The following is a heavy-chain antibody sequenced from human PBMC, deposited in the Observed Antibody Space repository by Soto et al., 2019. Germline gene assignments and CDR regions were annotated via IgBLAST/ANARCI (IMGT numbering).Heavy chain of an antibody. Sequence: SETLSLTCPVSGGSISSNYWSWIRRPPGKGLEWIGYIYYSGSTNYNPSLKSRVTISVDTSKNQFSLKLSSVTAADTAVYYCAKTRSSWDYNWFDPWGQGTLVTVSS. D-gene: IGHD2-2*01. J-gene: IGHJ5*02. CDR3: AKTRSSWDYNWFDP. CDR1: GGSISSNY. CDR2: IYYSGST. V-gene: IGHV4-59*08.